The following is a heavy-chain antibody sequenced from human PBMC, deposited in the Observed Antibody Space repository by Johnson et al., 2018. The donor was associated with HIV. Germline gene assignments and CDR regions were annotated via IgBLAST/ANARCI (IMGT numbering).Heavy chain of an antibody. CDR2: IKQDGSEK. D-gene: IGHD6-19*01. CDR1: GFTFSSYW. Sequence: EVQLVESGGGLVQPGGSLRLSCAASGFTFSSYWMSWVRQAPGKGLEWVANIKQDGSEKYYVDSVKGRFTISRDNAKNSLYLQMNSLRAEDTAVYYCARAYSSGWLGAFDIWGQGTMVTVSS. CDR3: ARAYSSGWLGAFDI. J-gene: IGHJ3*02. V-gene: IGHV3-7*05.